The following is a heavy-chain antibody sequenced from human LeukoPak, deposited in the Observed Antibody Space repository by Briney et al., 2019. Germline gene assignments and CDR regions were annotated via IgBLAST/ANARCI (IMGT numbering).Heavy chain of an antibody. Sequence: GGSLRLSCAASGFTFSSYAMHWVCQAPGEGLEYVSAISRNGGSTYYANSVKSRFTISRDNSKNTLYLQMGSLRAEDMAVYYCARAGYYDFWSGLSYWGQGTLVPVSS. V-gene: IGHV3-64*01. D-gene: IGHD3-3*01. CDR3: ARAGYYDFWSGLSY. CDR1: GFTFSSYA. J-gene: IGHJ4*02. CDR2: ISRNGGST.